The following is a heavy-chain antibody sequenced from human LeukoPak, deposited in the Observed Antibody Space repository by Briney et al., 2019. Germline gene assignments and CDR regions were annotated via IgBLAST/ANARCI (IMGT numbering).Heavy chain of an antibody. CDR3: TTDSRRTKGY. D-gene: IGHD2-8*01. J-gene: IGHJ4*02. Sequence: GGSLRLSCAASGITFSKYAMSWVRQAPGKGLGWVSGISSSGSSTYYADSVKGRFTISRDNSKNTVHLQMNSLKTEDTAVYYCTTDSRRTKGYWGQGTLVTVSS. CDR1: GITFSKYA. CDR2: ISSSGSST. V-gene: IGHV3-23*01.